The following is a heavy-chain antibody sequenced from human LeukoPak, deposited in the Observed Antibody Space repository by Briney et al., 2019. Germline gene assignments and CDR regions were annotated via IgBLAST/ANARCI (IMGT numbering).Heavy chain of an antibody. Sequence: ASVKVSCKASGYTFTSYAMHWVRQAPGQRLEWMGWINAGNGNTKYSQKFQGRVTMTRNTSISTAYMELSSLRSEDTAVCYCARVMVRGGYAFDIWGQGTMVTVSS. CDR3: ARVMVRGGYAFDI. J-gene: IGHJ3*02. CDR2: INAGNGNT. D-gene: IGHD3-10*01. V-gene: IGHV1-3*01. CDR1: GYTFTSYA.